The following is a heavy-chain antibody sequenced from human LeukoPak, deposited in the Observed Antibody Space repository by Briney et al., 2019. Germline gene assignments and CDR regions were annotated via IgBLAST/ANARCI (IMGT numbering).Heavy chain of an antibody. Sequence: ASVEVSFKASGGTFSSYAISWVRQAPGQGLEWMGGIIPIFGTANYAQKFQGRVTITADESTSTAYMELSSLRSEDTAVYYCARPQLKYSGSWFGAFDIWGQGTMVTVSS. D-gene: IGHD1-26*01. V-gene: IGHV1-69*13. J-gene: IGHJ3*02. CDR1: GGTFSSYA. CDR2: IIPIFGTA. CDR3: ARPQLKYSGSWFGAFDI.